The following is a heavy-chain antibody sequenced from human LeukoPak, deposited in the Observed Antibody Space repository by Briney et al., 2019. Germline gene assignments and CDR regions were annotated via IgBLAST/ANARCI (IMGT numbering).Heavy chain of an antibody. CDR2: IYYSGST. CDR3: ARSYIVGGGSDY. D-gene: IGHD2-21*01. V-gene: IGHV4-30-4*01. CDR1: GGSISSGDYY. Sequence: PSQTLSLTCTVSGGSISSGDYYWSWIRQPPGKGLEWIGYIYYSGSTYYNPSLESRVTISVDTSKNQFSLKLSSVTAADTAVDYCARSYIVGGGSDYWGQGTLVTVSS. J-gene: IGHJ4*02.